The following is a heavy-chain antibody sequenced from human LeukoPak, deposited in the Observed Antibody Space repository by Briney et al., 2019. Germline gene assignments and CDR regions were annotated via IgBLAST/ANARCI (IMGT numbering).Heavy chain of an antibody. CDR2: ISDSGGSA. CDR3: ATYRQVLLPFES. J-gene: IGHJ4*02. V-gene: IGHV3-23*01. D-gene: IGHD2-8*02. CDR1: GFTFNTYA. Sequence: GGSLRLSCAASGFTFNTYAMSWVRQAPGKGLEWVSAISDSGGSAYCADSVKGRFTISRDNSKSTLSLQMISLRAEDTAIYYCATYRQVLLPFESWGQGTLVTVSS.